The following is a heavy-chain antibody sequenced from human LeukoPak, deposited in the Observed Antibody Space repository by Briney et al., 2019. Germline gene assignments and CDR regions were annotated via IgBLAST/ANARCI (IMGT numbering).Heavy chain of an antibody. V-gene: IGHV6-1*01. CDR2: TYYRSRWYN. CDR3: TRVATGTSLMDLLRSRYYYYMDV. J-gene: IGHJ6*03. D-gene: IGHD4-17*01. CDR1: GDSVFSNSAA. Sequence: SQTLSLTCAISGDSVFSNSAAWNWIRQSPSRGLEWLGRTYYRSRWYNDYAVSVKSRITINPDTPKNQFSLQLNSVTPEDTAVYFCTRVATGTSLMDLLRSRYYYYMDVWGKGTTVSVSS.